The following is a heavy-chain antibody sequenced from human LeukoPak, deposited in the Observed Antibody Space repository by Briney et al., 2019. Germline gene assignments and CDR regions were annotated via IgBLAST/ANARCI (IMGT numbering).Heavy chain of an antibody. CDR1: GFTFSTYW. CDR2: TNSDGSST. V-gene: IGHV3-74*01. D-gene: IGHD5-12*01. J-gene: IGHJ4*02. Sequence: GGSLRLSCAASGFTFSTYWMLWVRQAPGKGLVWVSRTNSDGSSTNYADSVKGRFTMSRDNAKNTLYLQMNSMRAEDTAVYYCARRGWRGGYDYWGQGTLVTVSS. CDR3: ARRGWRGGYDY.